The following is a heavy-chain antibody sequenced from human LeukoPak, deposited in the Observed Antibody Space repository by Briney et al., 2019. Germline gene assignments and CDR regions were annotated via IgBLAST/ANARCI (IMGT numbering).Heavy chain of an antibody. J-gene: IGHJ4*02. Sequence: SETLSLTCTVSGYSISSGYYWGWIRQPPGKGLEWIGYIYYSGSTNYNPSLKSRVTISVDTSKNQFSLKLNSVTAADTAVYYCARVSGYDWESLYDYWGQGTLVTVSS. CDR2: IYYSGST. CDR3: ARVSGYDWESLYDY. V-gene: IGHV4-61*01. CDR1: GYSISSGYY. D-gene: IGHD5-12*01.